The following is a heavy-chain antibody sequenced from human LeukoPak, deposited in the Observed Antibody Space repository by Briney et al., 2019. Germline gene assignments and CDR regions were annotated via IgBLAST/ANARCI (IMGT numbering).Heavy chain of an antibody. CDR3: ARGPPYYYDSSGYDYYYYYGMDV. J-gene: IGHJ6*02. V-gene: IGHV4-4*07. CDR2: IYTSGST. D-gene: IGHD3-22*01. CDR1: GGSISSYY. Sequence: PSETLSLTCTVSGGSISSYYWSWIRQPAGKGLEWIGRIYTSGSTNYNPSLKSRVTMSVDTSKNQFSLKLSSVTAADTAVYYCARGPPYYYDSSGYDYYYYYGMDVWGQGTTVTVPS.